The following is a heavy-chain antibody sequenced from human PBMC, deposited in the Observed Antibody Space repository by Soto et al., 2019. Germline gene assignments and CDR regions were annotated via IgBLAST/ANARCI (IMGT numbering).Heavy chain of an antibody. V-gene: IGHV4-30-4*01. CDR2: IYYSGST. D-gene: IGHD4-4*01. J-gene: IGHJ4*02. CDR1: GGSISSMDYY. CDR3: ARGTPQTTITYFDY. Sequence: SETLSLTCTVPGGSISSMDYYWSWIRQPPGEGLEWIGYIYYSGSTYYNPSLKSRVTISVDTSKNQFSLKMNSVTAADTAVYYCARGTPQTTITYFDYWGQGTLVTVSS.